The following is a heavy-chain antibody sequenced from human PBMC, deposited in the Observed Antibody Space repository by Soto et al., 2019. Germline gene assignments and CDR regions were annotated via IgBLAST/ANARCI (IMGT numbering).Heavy chain of an antibody. CDR2: ISGYNGDT. D-gene: IGHD3-3*01. CDR3: AITATYYDFWSGYLAGGMDV. Sequence: ASVKVSCKTSGYTYTDYSISWVRQAPGQGLEWMGWISGYNGDTNYAQNFQGRVTMTTDTSTTTAYMELRSLRSDDTAVYYCAITATYYDFWSGYLAGGMDVWGQGTTVTVSS. V-gene: IGHV1-18*04. CDR1: GYTYTDYS. J-gene: IGHJ6*02.